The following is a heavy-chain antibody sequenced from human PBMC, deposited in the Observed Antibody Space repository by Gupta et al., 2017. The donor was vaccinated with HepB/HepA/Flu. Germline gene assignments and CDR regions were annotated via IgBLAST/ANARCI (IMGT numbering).Heavy chain of an antibody. J-gene: IGHJ6*03. CDR2: INQDGREK. CDR3: VRDSRSLTYYYYMDF. Sequence: QVVESGGRLVRPGGSLRLSCAASQFNFNSYWMTWVRQAPGKGLQWVANINQDGREKNYIDSVRGRFTISRDNANNALFLQMNSLRVEDTAVYYCVRDSRSLTYYYYMDFWGKGTTVTVSS. V-gene: IGHV3-7*01. D-gene: IGHD1-14*01. CDR1: QFNFNSYW.